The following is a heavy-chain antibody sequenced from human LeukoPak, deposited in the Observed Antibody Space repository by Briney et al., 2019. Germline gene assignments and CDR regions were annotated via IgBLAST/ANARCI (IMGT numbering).Heavy chain of an antibody. Sequence: ASVKASCKASGYTFTGYYMHWVRQAPGQGLEWMGWINPNSGGTNYAQKFQGRVTMTRDTSISTAYMELSRLRSDDTAVYYCARGRGYSYGYRIPLDYWGQGTLVTVSS. CDR2: INPNSGGT. CDR1: GYTFTGYY. D-gene: IGHD5-18*01. J-gene: IGHJ4*02. CDR3: ARGRGYSYGYRIPLDY. V-gene: IGHV1-2*02.